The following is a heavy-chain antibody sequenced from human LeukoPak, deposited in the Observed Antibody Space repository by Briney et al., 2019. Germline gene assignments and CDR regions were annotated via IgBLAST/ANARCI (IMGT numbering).Heavy chain of an antibody. Sequence: GDPLKICCVAAGFTISYYASRGLRPPPGKLEGCRSVITSSGGRTYYADYVKGQLTTSRDNYKNTLYLQMNSLRAEDTAVYYCSKGIGYYYDNSGYYFRLDSWGQGTLVTVSS. CDR2: ITSSGGRT. CDR3: SKGIGYYYDNSGYYFRLDS. V-gene: IGHV3-23*01. D-gene: IGHD3-22*01. CDR1: GFTISYYA. J-gene: IGHJ4*02.